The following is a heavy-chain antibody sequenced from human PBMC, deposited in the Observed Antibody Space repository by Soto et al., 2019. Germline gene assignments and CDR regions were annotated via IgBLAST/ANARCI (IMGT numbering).Heavy chain of an antibody. D-gene: IGHD2-15*01. CDR2: IYYSGST. CDR3: ARTELGYCSGGSCYEYYYYYYMDV. J-gene: IGHJ6*03. CDR1: GGSISSYY. V-gene: IGHV4-59*01. Sequence: PSLTCTVSGGSISSYYWSWIRQPPGKGLEWIGYIYYSGSTNCNPSLKSRVTISVDTSKNQFSLKLSSVTAADTAVYYCARTELGYCSGGSCYEYYYYYYMDVWGKGTTVTVSS.